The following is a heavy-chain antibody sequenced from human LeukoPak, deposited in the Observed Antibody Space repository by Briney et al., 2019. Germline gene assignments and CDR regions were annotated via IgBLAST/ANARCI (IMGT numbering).Heavy chain of an antibody. V-gene: IGHV3-23*01. CDR1: GFTFTTNA. D-gene: IGHD5-12*01. CDR3: AKCGNSGCHLIDY. Sequence: PGVSLRLSCAASGFTFTTNAMSWVRQAPGKGLEWVSAISGRTGATYYADSEKGRFTISRDNSKSTLYLQMDSLRAEDTAVYYCAKCGNSGCHLIDYWGQGTLVTVSS. J-gene: IGHJ4*02. CDR2: ISGRTGAT.